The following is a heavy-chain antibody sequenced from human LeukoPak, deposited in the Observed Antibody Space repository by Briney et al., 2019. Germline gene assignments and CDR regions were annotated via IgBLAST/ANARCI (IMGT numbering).Heavy chain of an antibody. Sequence: SETLSLTCTVSGYSISSGYYWGWIRQPPGKGLEWIGSIYHSGSTYYNPSLKSRAAISIDTSKNQFSLNLTSATAADTAVYYCASGWLRYYYFDTWGQGTLVTVSS. J-gene: IGHJ4*02. CDR2: IYHSGST. CDR1: GYSISSGYY. CDR3: ASGWLRYYYFDT. V-gene: IGHV4-38-2*02. D-gene: IGHD2-21*01.